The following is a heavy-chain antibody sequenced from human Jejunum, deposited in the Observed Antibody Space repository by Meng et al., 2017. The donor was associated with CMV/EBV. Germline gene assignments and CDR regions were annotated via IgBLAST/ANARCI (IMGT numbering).Heavy chain of an antibody. V-gene: IGHV3-30-3*01. D-gene: IGHD1-1*01. J-gene: IGHJ4*02. CDR1: GFTFSDCP. Sequence: LSWTVFGFTFSDCPMHWVRQAPSEGLEWVSVISDDGTNKYHAGSVMGRFTTSRDNSKNTLYLQMNSLRAEDTAVYYCVTSERYDYWGQGTLVTVSS. CDR3: VTSERYDY. CDR2: ISDDGTNK.